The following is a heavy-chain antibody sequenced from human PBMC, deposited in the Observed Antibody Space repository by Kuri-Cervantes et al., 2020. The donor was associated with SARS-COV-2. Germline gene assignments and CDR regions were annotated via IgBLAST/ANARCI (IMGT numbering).Heavy chain of an antibody. V-gene: IGHV4-61*09. CDR2: IYTSGST. CDR3: ARIGGYRSGYNWFDH. Sequence: SETLSLTCSVSGGSISSGSYYWSWILQPDGKGLEWIGYIYTSGSTNYNPTLKSRVTISVDPSKAQFSLNLISVTAADKAVYYCARIGGYRSGYNWFDHWGQGTLVTISS. CDR1: GGSISSGSYY. D-gene: IGHD5-18*01. J-gene: IGHJ5*02.